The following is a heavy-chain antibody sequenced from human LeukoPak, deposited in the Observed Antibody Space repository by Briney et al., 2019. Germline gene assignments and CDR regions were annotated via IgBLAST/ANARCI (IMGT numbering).Heavy chain of an antibody. CDR1: GGSISSGGYS. Sequence: SETLSLTCAVSGGSISSGGYSWSWIRQPPGKGLEWIGYIYHSGSTYYNPSLKSRVTISVDRSKNQFSLKLSSVTAADTAVYYCARVYYYDSSGYYYFDYWGQGTLVTVSS. V-gene: IGHV4-30-2*01. CDR3: ARVYYYDSSGYYYFDY. D-gene: IGHD3-22*01. J-gene: IGHJ4*02. CDR2: IYHSGST.